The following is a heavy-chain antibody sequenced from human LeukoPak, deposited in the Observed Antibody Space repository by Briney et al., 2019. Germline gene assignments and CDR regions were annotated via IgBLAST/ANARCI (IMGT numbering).Heavy chain of an antibody. D-gene: IGHD2-15*01. Sequence: GGSLRLSCAASGFTFSSYSMKWVRQAPGKGLEWVSYISSSSSYTNYADSVKGRFTISRDNAKNSLYLQMNSLRAEDTAVYYCAREGVSEYGYCSGGSCPRWGYYGMDVWGKGTTVTVSS. CDR1: GFTFSSYS. V-gene: IGHV3-21*05. CDR3: AREGVSEYGYCSGGSCPRWGYYGMDV. CDR2: ISSSSSYT. J-gene: IGHJ6*04.